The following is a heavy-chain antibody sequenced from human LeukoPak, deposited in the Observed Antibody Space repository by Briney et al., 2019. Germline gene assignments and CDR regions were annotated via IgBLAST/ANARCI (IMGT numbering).Heavy chain of an antibody. J-gene: IGHJ4*02. Sequence: GRSLRLSCAASGFTFSSYGMHWVRQAPGKGLEWVAIIWFDGSNKYYADSVKGRFTISRDNVKNSVYLQMNSLRAEDTAVYSCARAVAAADSYWGQGTLVTVSS. CDR3: ARAVAAADSY. CDR1: GFTFSSYG. V-gene: IGHV3-33*03. CDR2: IWFDGSNK. D-gene: IGHD6-13*01.